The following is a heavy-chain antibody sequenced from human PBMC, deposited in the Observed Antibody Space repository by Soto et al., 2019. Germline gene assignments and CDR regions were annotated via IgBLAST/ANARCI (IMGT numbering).Heavy chain of an antibody. J-gene: IGHJ1*01. V-gene: IGHV1-69*06. CDR3: AGHISGWYTHREYFQH. D-gene: IGHD6-19*01. CDR2: IIPIFGTA. Sequence: QVQLVQSGAEVKKPGSSVKVSCKASGGTFSSYAISWVRQAPGQGLEWMGGIIPIFGTANYAQKFQGRVTITADKSTSTAYMELSSLRSEDKDVYYWAGHISGWYTHREYFQHWVQGTLVTVSS. CDR1: GGTFSSYA.